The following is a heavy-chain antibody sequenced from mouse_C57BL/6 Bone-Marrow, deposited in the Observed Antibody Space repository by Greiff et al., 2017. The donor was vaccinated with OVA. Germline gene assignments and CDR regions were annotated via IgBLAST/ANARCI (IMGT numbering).Heavy chain of an antibody. V-gene: IGHV1-76*01. D-gene: IGHD2-3*01. CDR2: IYPGSGNT. Sequence: VQLQQSGAELVRPGASVKLSCKASGYTFTDYYINWVKQRPGQGLEWIARIYPGSGNTYYNEKFKGKATLTAEKSSSTAYMQLSSLTSEDSAVYFCARSGDGYYTFAYWGQGTLVTVSA. CDR1: GYTFTDYY. J-gene: IGHJ3*01. CDR3: ARSGDGYYTFAY.